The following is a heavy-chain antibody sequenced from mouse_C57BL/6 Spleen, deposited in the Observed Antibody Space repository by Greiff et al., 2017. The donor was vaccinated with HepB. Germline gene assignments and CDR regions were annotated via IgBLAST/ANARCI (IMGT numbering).Heavy chain of an antibody. CDR2: ISSGGSYT. D-gene: IGHD3-2*02. V-gene: IGHV5-6*01. Sequence: EVQLVESGGDLVKPGGSLKLSCAASGFTFSSYGMSWVRQTPDKRLEWVATISSGGSYTYYPDSVKGRFTISRDNAKNTLYLQMSSLKSEDTAMYYCARLTAQATAWFAYWGQGTLVTVSA. CDR3: ARLTAQATAWFAY. CDR1: GFTFSSYG. J-gene: IGHJ3*01.